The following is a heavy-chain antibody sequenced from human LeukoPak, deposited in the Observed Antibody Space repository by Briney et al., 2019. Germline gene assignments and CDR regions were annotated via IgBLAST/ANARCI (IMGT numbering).Heavy chain of an antibody. D-gene: IGHD3-16*02. CDR3: ARFAEVWGSYRRFDY. V-gene: IGHV3-7*01. CDR1: GFTFSSYA. CDR2: IHQDGSAK. Sequence: GESLRLSCATSGFTFSSYAMTWVRQAPGKGLEWVANIHQDGSAKYYVDSVKGRLTISRDNAKNSLYLQMNSLRAEDTAVYYCARFAEVWGSYRRFDYWGQGTLATVSS. J-gene: IGHJ4*02.